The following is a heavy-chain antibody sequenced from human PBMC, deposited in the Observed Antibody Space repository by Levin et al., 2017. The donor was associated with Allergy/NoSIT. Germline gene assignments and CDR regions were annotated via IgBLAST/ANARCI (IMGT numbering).Heavy chain of an antibody. CDR3: ARDVNSGGDDKNLPMSKNWCEC. J-gene: IGHJ4*02. Sequence: SVKVSCKTAGASFSSNAISWLRQAPGQGLEWMGGIIPMLGTANYAQKFQGRITVTADESTSTAYMELSSLRSEDTAVYYGARDVNSGGDDKNLPMSKNWCECWGQGTLVTVSS. CDR2: IIPMLGTA. V-gene: IGHV1-69*13. D-gene: IGHD1-26*01. CDR1: GASFSSNA.